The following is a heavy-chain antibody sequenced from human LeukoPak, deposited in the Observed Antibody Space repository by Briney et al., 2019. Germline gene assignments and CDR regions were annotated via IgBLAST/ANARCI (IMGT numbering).Heavy chain of an antibody. J-gene: IGHJ5*02. V-gene: IGHV3-66*01. Sequence: GGSLRLSCAASGFTFSSYAMSWVRQAPGKGLEWVSIIHSDGSTYYADSVKGRFTISRDNSKNTLYLQMNGLRAEDTAVYYCVRVLDRFDPWGQGSLVTVSS. CDR3: VRVLDRFDP. CDR1: GFTFSSYA. D-gene: IGHD1-1*01. CDR2: IHSDGST.